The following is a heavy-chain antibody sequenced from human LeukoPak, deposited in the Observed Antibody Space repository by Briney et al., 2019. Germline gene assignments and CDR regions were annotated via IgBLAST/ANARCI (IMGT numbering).Heavy chain of an antibody. CDR3: ARDDILTGYRDY. Sequence: PGGSLRLSCAASGFTVSSNYMSWVRQAPGKGLEWVAVIYSGGSTYYADSVKGRFAISSDNSKNTLQLQMSSLRADDTAVYYWARDDILTGYRDYWGQGTLVTVSS. J-gene: IGHJ4*02. V-gene: IGHV3-53*01. D-gene: IGHD3-9*01. CDR2: IYSGGST. CDR1: GFTVSSNY.